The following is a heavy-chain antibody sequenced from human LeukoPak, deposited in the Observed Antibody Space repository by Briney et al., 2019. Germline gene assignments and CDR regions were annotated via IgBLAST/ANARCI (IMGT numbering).Heavy chain of an antibody. Sequence: GGSLRLSCAASGFTFSSYWMHWVHQAPGKGLVWVSRINSDGSSTTYADSVKGRFTISRDNAKNTLYLQMNSLRAEDMAVYYCARGKGGDFQHWGQGTLVTVSS. CDR1: GFTFSSYW. CDR2: INSDGSST. V-gene: IGHV3-74*01. CDR3: ARGKGGDFQH. J-gene: IGHJ1*01. D-gene: IGHD3-16*01.